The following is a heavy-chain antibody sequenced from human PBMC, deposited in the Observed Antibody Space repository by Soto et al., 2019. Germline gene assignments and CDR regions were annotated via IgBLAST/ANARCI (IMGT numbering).Heavy chain of an antibody. J-gene: IGHJ4*02. CDR1: GFTFSSYD. D-gene: IGHD2-15*01. V-gene: IGHV3-23*01. Sequence: GGSLRLSCVASGFTFSSYDMSWVRQAPGKGLEWVSGVSASGSITSYADSAKGRFTISRDSAKNTVFLQMSSLRAEDTAVYFCAKGDCSGGRCYRGFDYWGQGTLVTVSS. CDR2: VSASGSIT. CDR3: AKGDCSGGRCYRGFDY.